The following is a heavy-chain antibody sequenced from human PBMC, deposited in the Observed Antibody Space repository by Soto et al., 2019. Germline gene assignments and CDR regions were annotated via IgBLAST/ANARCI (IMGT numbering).Heavy chain of an antibody. V-gene: IGHV1-69*13. CDR1: GVTVSSYA. CDR2: IIPIFGTA. D-gene: IGHD5-12*01. Sequence: SVKVSCKASGVTVSSYAISWVRQAPGQGLEWMGGIIPIFGTANYAQKFQGRVTITADESTSTAYMELSSLRSEDTAVYYCARSGGYSGYDRDYWGQGTLVTVSS. J-gene: IGHJ4*02. CDR3: ARSGGYSGYDRDY.